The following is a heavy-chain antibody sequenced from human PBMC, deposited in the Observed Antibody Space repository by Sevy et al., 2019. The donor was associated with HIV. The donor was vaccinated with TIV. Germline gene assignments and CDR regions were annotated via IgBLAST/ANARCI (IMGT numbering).Heavy chain of an antibody. D-gene: IGHD2-15*01. CDR3: AREVAYGMDV. Sequence: GGSLRLSCAASGFTFSNYAMSWVRQAPGKGLEWVSGVGSGGSTGYADSVKGRFTISRDNAKNSLYLQMNSLRAEDTALYHCAREVAYGMDVWGQGTTVTVSA. J-gene: IGHJ6*01. V-gene: IGHV3-20*01. CDR2: VGSGGST. CDR1: GFTFSNYA.